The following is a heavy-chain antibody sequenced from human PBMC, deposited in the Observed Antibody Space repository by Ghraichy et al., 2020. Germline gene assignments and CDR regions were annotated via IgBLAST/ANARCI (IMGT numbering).Heavy chain of an antibody. V-gene: IGHV3-30*18. Sequence: GGSLRLSCAASGFTFSSYGMHWVRQAPGKGLEWVAVISYDGSNKYYADSVKGRFTISRDNSKNTLYLQMNSLRAEDTAVYYCAKDKTQPITMVQGDTHLDYWGQGTLVTVSS. CDR3: AKDKTQPITMVQGDTHLDY. CDR2: ISYDGSNK. J-gene: IGHJ4*02. CDR1: GFTFSSYG. D-gene: IGHD3-10*01.